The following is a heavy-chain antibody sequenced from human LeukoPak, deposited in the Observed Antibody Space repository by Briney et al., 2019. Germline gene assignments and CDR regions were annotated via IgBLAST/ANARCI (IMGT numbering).Heavy chain of an antibody. Sequence: SETLFLTCTVPGDPISSYYGRWIRQPPGKGLEWIGYIYYSGSTNYNPSRKSRVTISLDTDKNQFALKLNSVTAADTAVYYCARVGVLGGHDFWGQGSLVSVSS. CDR2: IYYSGST. CDR3: ARVGVLGGHDF. J-gene: IGHJ4*02. D-gene: IGHD3-16*01. V-gene: IGHV4-59*12. CDR1: GDPISSYY.